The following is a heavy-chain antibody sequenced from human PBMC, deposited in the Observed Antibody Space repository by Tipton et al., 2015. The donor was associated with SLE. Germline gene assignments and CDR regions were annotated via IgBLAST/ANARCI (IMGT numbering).Heavy chain of an antibody. V-gene: IGHV3-48*01. D-gene: IGHD5-12*01. CDR2: TSSSSSTI. J-gene: IGHJ4*02. CDR1: GFTFSSYW. CDR3: ARDRGYSGYD. Sequence: SLRLSCAASGFTFSSYWMNWVRQAPGKGLAWVSYTSSSSSTIYYADSVKGRFTISRDNAKNSLYLQMNSLRAEDTAVYYCARDRGYSGYDWGQGTLVTVSS.